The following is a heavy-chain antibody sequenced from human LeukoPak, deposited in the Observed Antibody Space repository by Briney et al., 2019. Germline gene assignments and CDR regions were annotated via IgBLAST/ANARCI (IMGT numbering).Heavy chain of an antibody. J-gene: IGHJ4*02. CDR3: AKDDAWLRFGE. Sequence: PGGTLRLSCAASGFTFSSYGMGWVRQAPGKGLEWVSSISGNGGSTYYADSVKGRFTISRDNSKNTLYLQMNSLTAEDTAVYYCAKDDAWLRFGEWSQGTLVTVSS. D-gene: IGHD3-10*01. CDR2: ISGNGGST. CDR1: GFTFSSYG. V-gene: IGHV3-23*01.